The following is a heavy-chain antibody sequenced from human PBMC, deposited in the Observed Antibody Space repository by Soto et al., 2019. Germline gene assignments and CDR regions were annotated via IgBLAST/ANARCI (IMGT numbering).Heavy chain of an antibody. Sequence: EVQLLEAGGGLVQPGGSLRLSCAASGFTFSSYAMNWVRQAPGKGLVWVSVISGSGGSTYYADSVKGRFTSSRDNSKNTLYLQMNSLRAEDTAVYYWASRSSGWYFEYWGQGTLVTVSS. J-gene: IGHJ4*02. V-gene: IGHV3-23*01. D-gene: IGHD6-19*01. CDR3: ASRSSGWYFEY. CDR2: ISGSGGST. CDR1: GFTFSSYA.